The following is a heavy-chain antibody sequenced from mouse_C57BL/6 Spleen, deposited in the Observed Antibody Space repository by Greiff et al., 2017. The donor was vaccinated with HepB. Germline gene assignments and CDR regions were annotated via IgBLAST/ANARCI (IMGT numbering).Heavy chain of an antibody. CDR3: ARHGDDYDPFAY. CDR1: GFTFSSYG. Sequence: EVHLVESGGDLVKPGGSLKLSCAASGFTFSSYGMSWVRQTPDKRLEWVATISSGGSYTYYPDSVKGRFTISRDNAKNTLYLQMSSLKSEDTAMYYCARHGDDYDPFAYWGKGTLVTVSA. V-gene: IGHV5-6*01. CDR2: ISSGGSYT. J-gene: IGHJ3*01. D-gene: IGHD2-4*01.